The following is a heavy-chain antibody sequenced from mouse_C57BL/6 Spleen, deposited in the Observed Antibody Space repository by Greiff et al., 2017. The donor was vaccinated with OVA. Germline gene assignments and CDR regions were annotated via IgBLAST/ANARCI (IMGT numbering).Heavy chain of an antibody. CDR1: GYTFTSYW. D-gene: IGHD1-1*01. CDR3: ARGGFTTVVATG. Sequence: QVQLQQPGTELVTPGASVTLSCTASGYTFTSYWMHWVKQTPGQGLEWLGNINPSNGGTNYNEQFKSKATLTVDKSSSTAYMQLSSLTSEDSAVYYCARGGFTTVVATGWGKGTTLT. V-gene: IGHV1-53*01. CDR2: INPSNGGT. J-gene: IGHJ2*01.